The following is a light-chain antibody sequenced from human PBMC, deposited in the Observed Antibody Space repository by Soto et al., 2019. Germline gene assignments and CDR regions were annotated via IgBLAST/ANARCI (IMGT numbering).Light chain of an antibody. CDR3: QHYGASPPFT. CDR1: QNVSDKF. Sequence: IVLTQSPATLSLSPGEGATLSCRASQNVSDKFLAWYQQIPGQAPRLLIFASYSRPTGIPDRFSGSGSGTDFTLTISRPEPEDFAVYYCQHYGASPPFTFGQGTRV. J-gene: IGKJ2*01. CDR2: ASY. V-gene: IGKV3-20*01.